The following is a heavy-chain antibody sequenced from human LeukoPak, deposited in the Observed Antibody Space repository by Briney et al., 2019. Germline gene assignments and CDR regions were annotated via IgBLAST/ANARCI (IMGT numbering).Heavy chain of an antibody. CDR3: AGNDFWSGYYKSENDY. J-gene: IGHJ4*02. V-gene: IGHV4-59*01. D-gene: IGHD3-3*01. CDR2: IYYSGST. CDR1: GSSISSYY. Sequence: SETLSLTCTVSGSSISSYYWSWIRQPPGKGLEWIGYIYYSGSTNYNPSLKSRVTISVDTSKNQFSLKLSSVTAADTAVYYCAGNDFWSGYYKSENDYWGQGTLVTVSS.